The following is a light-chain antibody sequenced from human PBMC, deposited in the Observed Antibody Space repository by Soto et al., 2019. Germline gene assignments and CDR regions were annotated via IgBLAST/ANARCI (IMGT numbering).Light chain of an antibody. Sequence: DIQMTQSPSTLSASVGDRVTITCRASQGISSWLAWYQQKPGKAPKLLIYKASSLESGAPSRFSGSGSGTEFTLTISSLQPDDFATYYCQQYNSYSEAFGQGTKVDIK. CDR1: QGISSW. V-gene: IGKV1-5*03. CDR3: QQYNSYSEA. CDR2: KAS. J-gene: IGKJ1*01.